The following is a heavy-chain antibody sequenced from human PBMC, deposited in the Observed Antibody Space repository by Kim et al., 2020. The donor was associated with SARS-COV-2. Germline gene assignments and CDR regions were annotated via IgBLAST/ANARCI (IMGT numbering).Heavy chain of an antibody. CDR2: IIPIFGTA. CDR1: GGTFSSYA. V-gene: IGHV1-69*13. Sequence: SVKVSCKASGGTFSSYAISWVRQAPGQGLEWMGGIIPIFGTANYAQKFQGRVTITADESTSTAYMELSSLRSEDTAVYYCARGGTPMIVVDFDYWAREPWSPSPQ. J-gene: IGHJ4*02. D-gene: IGHD3-22*01. CDR3: ARGGTPMIVVDFDY.